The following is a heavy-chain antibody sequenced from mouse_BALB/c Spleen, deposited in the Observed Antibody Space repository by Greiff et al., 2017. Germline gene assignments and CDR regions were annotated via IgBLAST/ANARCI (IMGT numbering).Heavy chain of an antibody. CDR1: GFTFSSFG. CDR2: ISSGSSTI. Sequence: EVKLVESGGGLVKPGGSLKLSCAASGFTFSSFGMHWVRQAPEKGLEWVAYISSGSSTIYYADTVKGRFTISRDNPKNTLFLQMTSLRSEDTAMYYCARSHYALYAMDYWGQGTSVTVSS. J-gene: IGHJ4*01. CDR3: ARSHYALYAMDY. V-gene: IGHV5-17*02. D-gene: IGHD1-1*02.